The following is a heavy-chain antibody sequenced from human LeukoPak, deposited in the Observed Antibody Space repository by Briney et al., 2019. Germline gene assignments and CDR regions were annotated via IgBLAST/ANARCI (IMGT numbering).Heavy chain of an antibody. V-gene: IGHV4-59*08. D-gene: IGHD1-26*01. Sequence: SETLSLTCTVSGGSISSYYWNWIRQPPGKGLEWIGYIYSSGSTNYNPSLKSRVTISVDTSKNQFSLKLSSVTAADTAVYYCARHGQISGSFYWFDYWGQGTLVTVSS. J-gene: IGHJ4*02. CDR3: ARHGQISGSFYWFDY. CDR2: IYSSGST. CDR1: GGSISSYY.